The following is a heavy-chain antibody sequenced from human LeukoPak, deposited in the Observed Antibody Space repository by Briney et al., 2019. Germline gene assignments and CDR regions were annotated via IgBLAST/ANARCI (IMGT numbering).Heavy chain of an antibody. CDR1: AYSISSAYY. Sequence: SETLSLTCTVSAYSISSAYYWGWIRQPPGQGLEWIGSIYHSGSTYYNPSLKSRVTISVDTSKNQFSLRLTSVTAADTAVYYCARQLDHYDNIYYFDYWGQGTLVTVSS. D-gene: IGHD3-16*01. CDR2: IYHSGST. V-gene: IGHV4-38-2*02. CDR3: ARQLDHYDNIYYFDY. J-gene: IGHJ4*02.